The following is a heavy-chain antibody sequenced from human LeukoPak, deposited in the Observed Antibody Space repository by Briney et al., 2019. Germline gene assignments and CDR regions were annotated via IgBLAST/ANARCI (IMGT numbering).Heavy chain of an antibody. Sequence: GGSLRLSCAASGFTFSTCWMNWVRQAPGKGLEWVANINQDGSKKYYVDSVKGRFTISRDNAKNSLSLQINSLRAEDTAVYYCARGSNWSFEYWGQGTLVIVSS. CDR3: ARGSNWSFEY. V-gene: IGHV3-7*05. J-gene: IGHJ4*02. CDR2: INQDGSKK. CDR1: GFTFSTCW. D-gene: IGHD1-20*01.